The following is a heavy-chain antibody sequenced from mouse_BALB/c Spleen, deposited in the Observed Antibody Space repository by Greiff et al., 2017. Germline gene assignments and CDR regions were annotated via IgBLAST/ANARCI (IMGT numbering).Heavy chain of an antibody. CDR3: ARGYYSDY. D-gene: IGHD2-3*01. Sequence: EVKLEESGPGLVKPSQSLSLTCTVTGYSITSDYAWNWIRQFPGNQLEWMGYISYSGSTSYNPSLKSRISITRDTSKNQFFLQLNSVTTEDTATYYCARGYYSDYWGQGTLVTVSA. CDR2: ISYSGST. CDR1: GYSITSDYA. J-gene: IGHJ3*01. V-gene: IGHV3-2*02.